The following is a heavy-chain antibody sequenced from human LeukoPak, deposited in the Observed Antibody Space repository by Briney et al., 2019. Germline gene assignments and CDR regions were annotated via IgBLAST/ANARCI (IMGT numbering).Heavy chain of an antibody. CDR2: IYYIGST. V-gene: IGHV4-59*08. Sequence: SETLSLTCTVSGGSISSYYWSCIRHPPGERLEWSVCIYYIGSTNSNPPLTSRFTISVDTSKNQFSVNLSPVTSADTAVYYCARHSSFAHFDFWGQGTRVTVSS. CDR1: GGSISSYY. J-gene: IGHJ4*02. CDR3: ARHSSFAHFDF.